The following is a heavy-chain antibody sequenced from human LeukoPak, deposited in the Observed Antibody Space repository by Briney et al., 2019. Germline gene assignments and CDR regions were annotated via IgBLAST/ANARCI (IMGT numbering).Heavy chain of an antibody. CDR2: ISSSSSYI. V-gene: IGHV3-21*01. CDR3: ARGTYSGSYSDY. Sequence: AGGSLRLSCAASGLTFSSYSMNWVRQAPGKGLEWVSSISSSSSYIYYADSVKGRFTISRDNAKNSLYLQMNSLRAEDTAVYYCARGTYSGSYSDYWGQGTLVTVSS. D-gene: IGHD1-26*01. J-gene: IGHJ4*02. CDR1: GLTFSSYS.